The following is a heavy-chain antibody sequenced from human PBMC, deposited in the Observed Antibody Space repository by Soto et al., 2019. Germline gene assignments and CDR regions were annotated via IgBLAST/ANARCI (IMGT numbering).Heavy chain of an antibody. CDR3: ARGDSSGLGY. D-gene: IGHD6-19*01. CDR1: GGSTSSYY. J-gene: IGHJ4*02. CDR2: IYYSGST. V-gene: IGHV4-59*01. Sequence: SETLSLTCTVSGGSTSSYYWSWIRQPPGKGLEWIGYIYYSGSTNYNPSLKSRVTISVDTSKNQFSLKLSSVTAADTAVYYCARGDSSGLGYWGQGTLVTVSS.